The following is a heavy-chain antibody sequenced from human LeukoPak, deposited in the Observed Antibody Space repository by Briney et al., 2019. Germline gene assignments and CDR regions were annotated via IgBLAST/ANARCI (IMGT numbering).Heavy chain of an antibody. J-gene: IGHJ4*02. Sequence: SETLSLTCTVSGGSISSYYWSWIRQPPGKGLEWIGYIYDSGSTNYNPSLKSRVTISVDTSTNQFSLKLSSVTAADTAVYFCARGGRLLGKFDYWGQGTLVTVSS. D-gene: IGHD3-22*01. CDR2: IYDSGST. CDR1: GGSISSYY. V-gene: IGHV4-59*01. CDR3: ARGGRLLGKFDY.